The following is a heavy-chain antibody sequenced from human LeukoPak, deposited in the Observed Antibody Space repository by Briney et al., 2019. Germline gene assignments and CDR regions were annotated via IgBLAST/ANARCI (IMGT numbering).Heavy chain of an antibody. CDR2: ISAYNGDT. J-gene: IGHJ4*02. CDR3: ARDHGGYETEYYFDY. CDR1: GYTFTRYS. D-gene: IGHD5-12*01. Sequence: VSVKVSCKASGYTFTRYSISWVRQAPGQGLEWMGWISAYNGDTKYEQKLQGRVTLTTDASTSTAYMELRSLRSDDTAVYYCARDHGGYETEYYFDYWGQGTLVTVSS. V-gene: IGHV1-18*01.